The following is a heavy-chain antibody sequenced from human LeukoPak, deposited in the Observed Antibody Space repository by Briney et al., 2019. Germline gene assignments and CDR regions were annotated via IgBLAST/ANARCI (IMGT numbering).Heavy chain of an antibody. CDR1: GFTFSNYD. CDR2: IGVGGDT. CDR3: ARVNLYRSDSDYNDAFDI. J-gene: IGHJ3*02. Sequence: GGSLRLSCAASGFTFSNYDMHWVRQATGKGLEYVSAIGVGGDTYYSGSVKGRFTISRENAENSLYLQMNNLRVEDTAVYYCARVNLYRSDSDYNDAFDIWGQGSMVTVSS. D-gene: IGHD4-11*01. V-gene: IGHV3-13*04.